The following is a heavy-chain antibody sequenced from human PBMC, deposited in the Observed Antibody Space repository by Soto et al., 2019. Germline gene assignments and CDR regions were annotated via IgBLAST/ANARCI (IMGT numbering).Heavy chain of an antibody. J-gene: IGHJ4*02. Sequence: ASVKVSCKTSGGTFSSYDINWVRQATGQGLEWMGWMNPNSGNTGYAQKFQGRVTMTRNTSISTAYMELSSLRSEDTAVYYCARAPLISTSCSLDYWGQGTLVTVSS. V-gene: IGHV1-8*02. CDR3: ARAPLISTSCSLDY. D-gene: IGHD2-2*01. CDR1: GGTFSSYD. CDR2: MNPNSGNT.